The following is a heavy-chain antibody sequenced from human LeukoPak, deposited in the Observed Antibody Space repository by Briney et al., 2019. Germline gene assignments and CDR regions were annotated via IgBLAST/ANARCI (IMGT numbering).Heavy chain of an antibody. Sequence: SQTLSLTCTVSGGSISSGGYYWSWIRQPPGKGLEWIGEIYHSGSTNYNPSLKSRVTISVDKSKNQFSLKLSSVTAADTAVYYCARVRYYYDSSGYSIPLFDYWGQGTLVTVSS. CDR3: ARVRYYYDSSGYSIPLFDY. D-gene: IGHD3-22*01. V-gene: IGHV4-30-2*01. CDR1: GGSISSGGYY. CDR2: IYHSGST. J-gene: IGHJ4*02.